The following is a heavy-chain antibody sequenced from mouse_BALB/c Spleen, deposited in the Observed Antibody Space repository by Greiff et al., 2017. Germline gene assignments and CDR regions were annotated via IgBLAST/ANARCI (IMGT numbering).Heavy chain of an antibody. D-gene: IGHD2-1*01. CDR2: IDPANGNT. CDR3: AGNYDY. J-gene: IGHJ2*01. Sequence: VQLQQSGAELVRSGASVKLSCTASGFNIKDYYMHWVKQRPEQGLEWIGRIDPANGNTKYDPKFQGKATITADTSSNTAYLQLSSLTSEDTAVYYCAGNYDYWGQGTTLTVSS. V-gene: IGHV14-3*02. CDR1: GFNIKDYY.